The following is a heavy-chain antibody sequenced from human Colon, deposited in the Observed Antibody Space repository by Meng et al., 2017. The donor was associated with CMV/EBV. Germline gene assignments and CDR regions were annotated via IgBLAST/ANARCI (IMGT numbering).Heavy chain of an antibody. CDR1: GFTFSNAW. D-gene: IGHD3-10*01. CDR3: AKGGLAVNIRAHFDY. Sequence: GGSLRLSCAASGFTFSNAWMSWVRQAPGKGLEWVAFIRYDGSDKYYADSVKGRFTISRDNSKNTLYLQMNSLRAEDTAVYYCAKGGLAVNIRAHFDYWGQGTLVTVSS. V-gene: IGHV3-30*02. J-gene: IGHJ4*02. CDR2: IRYDGSDK.